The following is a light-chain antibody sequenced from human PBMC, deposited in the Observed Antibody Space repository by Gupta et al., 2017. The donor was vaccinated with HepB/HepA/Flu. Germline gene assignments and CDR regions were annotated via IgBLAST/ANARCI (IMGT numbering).Light chain of an antibody. CDR2: WAS. CDR1: QSVLYSSNNKNY. CDR3: QQYYSTPT. V-gene: IGKV4-1*01. Sequence: IVMTQSPESLAVSLGGRATINCKSSQSVLYSSNNKNYLAWYQQKPGQPPKLLIYWASTRESGVPDRFSGSGSGTDFTLTISSLQAEDVAVYYCQQYYSTPTFGPGTKVDIK. J-gene: IGKJ3*01.